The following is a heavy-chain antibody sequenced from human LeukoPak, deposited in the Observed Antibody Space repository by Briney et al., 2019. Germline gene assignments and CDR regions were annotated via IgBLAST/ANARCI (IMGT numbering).Heavy chain of an antibody. J-gene: IGHJ4*02. V-gene: IGHV1-46*01. CDR1: GYTFTSYY. CDR2: INPSGGST. Sequence: GASVKVSCKASGYTFTSYYKHWVRQAPGQGLEWMGIINPSGGSTSYAQKFQGRVTMTRDTSTSTVYMELSSLRSEDTAVYYCARDLQGYYDSSGYPYYWGQGTLVTVSS. D-gene: IGHD3-22*01. CDR3: ARDLQGYYDSSGYPYY.